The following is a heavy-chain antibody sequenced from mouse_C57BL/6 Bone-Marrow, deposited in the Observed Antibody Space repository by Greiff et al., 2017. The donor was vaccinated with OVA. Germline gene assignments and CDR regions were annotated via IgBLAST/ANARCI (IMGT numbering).Heavy chain of an antibody. Sequence: VQLQQSGPELVKPGASVKISCKASGYTFTDYYMNWVKQSHGKSLEWIGDINPNNGGTSYNQEFKGKATLTVDKSSSTAYMELRSLTSDDSAVYYVSSSEGMITAFFDYWGQGTTLTVSS. CDR3: SSSEGMITAFFDY. CDR1: GYTFTDYY. J-gene: IGHJ2*01. D-gene: IGHD2-4*01. V-gene: IGHV1-26*01. CDR2: INPNNGGT.